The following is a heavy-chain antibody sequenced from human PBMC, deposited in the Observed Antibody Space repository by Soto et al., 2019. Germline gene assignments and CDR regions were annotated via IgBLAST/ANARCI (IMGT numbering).Heavy chain of an antibody. V-gene: IGHV3-30*18. J-gene: IGHJ1*01. CDR2: VSADGRGQ. CDR1: GFAFSNSG. CDR3: VKDSDTYYDFHH. Sequence: QVQLVESGGGVVQPGESLTLSCVTSGFAFSNSGMHWVRQAPGKGQEWVAIVSADGRGQHYADSVKGRFTISRDTSKSMVFVPMDSLRAEDTALYFCVKDSDTYYDFHHWGQGILVTVSS. D-gene: IGHD3-22*01.